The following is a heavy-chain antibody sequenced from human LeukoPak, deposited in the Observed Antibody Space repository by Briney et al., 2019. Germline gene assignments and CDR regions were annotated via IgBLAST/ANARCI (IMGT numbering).Heavy chain of an antibody. Sequence: GSLRLSCAGSGIALHVYNMGWVRPAPGEGLGGVSYITRNSKDIYYADSVRGRFTISRDNAKNSLYLQMNSLRAEDTAVYYCARTNYPWFFDYWGQGTLVTVSS. CDR1: GIALHVYN. D-gene: IGHD5-24*01. J-gene: IGHJ4*02. V-gene: IGHV3-48*01. CDR2: ITRNSKDI. CDR3: ARTNYPWFFDY.